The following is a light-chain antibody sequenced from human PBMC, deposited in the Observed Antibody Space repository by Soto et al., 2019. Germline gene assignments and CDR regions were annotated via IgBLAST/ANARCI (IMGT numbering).Light chain of an antibody. CDR3: HQRGNWPVT. CDR1: QSVSSS. V-gene: IGKV3-11*01. J-gene: IGKJ5*01. Sequence: EIVLTQSPATLSSSPGERATLSCRASQSVSSSLAWYQQKPGQAPRLLIYGVSNRAGAIPARFSGSGSGTDFTLTISSLEPEYFTVYYCHQRGNWPVTFGGGTRLEIK. CDR2: GVS.